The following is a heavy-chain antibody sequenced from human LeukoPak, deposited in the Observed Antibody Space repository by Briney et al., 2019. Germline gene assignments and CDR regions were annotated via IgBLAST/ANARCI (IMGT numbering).Heavy chain of an antibody. CDR2: IYSDNT. Sequence: GGSLRLSCTVSGFTVSSNSMSWVRQAPGKGLEWVSFIYSDNTHYSDSVKGRFTISRDNAKKSLYLQMNSLRAEDTAVYYCARATTYDILTGFSDYWGQGTLVTVSS. CDR1: GFTVSSNS. J-gene: IGHJ4*02. D-gene: IGHD3-9*01. CDR3: ARATTYDILTGFSDY. V-gene: IGHV3-53*01.